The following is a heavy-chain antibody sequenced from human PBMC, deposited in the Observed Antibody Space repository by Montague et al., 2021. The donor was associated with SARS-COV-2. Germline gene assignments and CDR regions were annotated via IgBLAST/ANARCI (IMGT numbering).Heavy chain of an antibody. J-gene: IGHJ4*02. D-gene: IGHD6-19*01. V-gene: IGHV4-61*02. CDR2: ISISRST. CDR3: ARDIAVAGVFDY. CDR1: GGSISSGCYY. Sequence: TLSLTCTVSGGSISSGCYYWSWVRPPAGQGLEWIGRISISRSTNYNPSLKSRVTISVDTSKNQFSLTLRSVTAADTAVYYCARDIAVAGVFDYWGQGTLVTVSS.